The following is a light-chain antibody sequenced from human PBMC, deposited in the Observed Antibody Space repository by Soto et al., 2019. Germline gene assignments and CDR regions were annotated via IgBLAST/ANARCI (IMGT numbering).Light chain of an antibody. Sequence: QSALTQPASVSGSPGQSITISCTGTSSDVGGYNYVSWYQQHPGKAPKLMIYDVSNRPSGVSNRFSGSKSGNTASLTISGPQAEDEADYYCSSYTSSSTYVFGNGTKATVL. J-gene: IGLJ1*01. CDR3: SSYTSSSTYV. V-gene: IGLV2-14*01. CDR1: SSDVGGYNY. CDR2: DVS.